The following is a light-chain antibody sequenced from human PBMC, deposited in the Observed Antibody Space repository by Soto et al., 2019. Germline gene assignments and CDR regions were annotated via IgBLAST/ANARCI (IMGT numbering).Light chain of an antibody. CDR3: QQYNNWPPLLT. CDR2: GAS. CDR1: QSVSSN. J-gene: IGKJ4*01. V-gene: IGKV3-15*01. Sequence: EIVMTQSPATLSVSPGERATLSCRASQSVSSNLAWYQQKPGQAPRLLIYGASTRATGIPARFGGSGSGTEFTLTISSLQSEDSAVYYCQQYNNWPPLLTFGGGTKVEIK.